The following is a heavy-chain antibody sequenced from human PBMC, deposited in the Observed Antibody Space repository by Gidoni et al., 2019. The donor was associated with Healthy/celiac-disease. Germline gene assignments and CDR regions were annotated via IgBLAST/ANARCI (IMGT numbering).Heavy chain of an antibody. CDR1: GFSLSPSGMC. Sequence: QVTLRESGPALVKPTQTLTLTCTFSGFSLSPSGMCVSWIRQPPGKALEWLALIDWDDDKYYSTSLKTRLTISKDTSKNQVVLTMTNMDPVDTATYYCARIRRDSSGWYYLDYWGQGTLVTVSS. CDR3: ARIRRDSSGWYYLDY. V-gene: IGHV2-70*01. J-gene: IGHJ4*02. CDR2: IDWDDDK. D-gene: IGHD6-19*01.